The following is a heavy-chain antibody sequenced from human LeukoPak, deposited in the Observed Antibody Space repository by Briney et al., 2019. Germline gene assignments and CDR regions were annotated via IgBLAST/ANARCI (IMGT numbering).Heavy chain of an antibody. Sequence: SETLSLTCTVSGGSISSYYWSWIRQPPGKGLEWIGYIYYSGSTKYNPSLKSRVTISVDTSKNQFSLKLSSVTAADTAVYYCARGLVFFDSWGQGTLVTVSS. V-gene: IGHV4-59*12. CDR1: GGSISSYY. CDR3: ARGLVFFDS. J-gene: IGHJ4*02. CDR2: IYYSGST.